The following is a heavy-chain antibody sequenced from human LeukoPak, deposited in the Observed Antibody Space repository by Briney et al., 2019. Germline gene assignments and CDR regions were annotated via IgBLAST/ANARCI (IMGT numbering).Heavy chain of an antibody. CDR3: ARGRQEISKIVVVMTGVSYYLDV. CDR1: GGSLSGYY. J-gene: IGHJ6*03. D-gene: IGHD3-22*01. Sequence: SETLSLTCAVYGGSLSGYYWTWIRQSPGKGLEWIGEINPSGSTYYSPSLKSRLTISRDTSKNQFSLRLSSVTAADMAVYYCARGRQEISKIVVVMTGVSYYLDVWGKGTTVTVS. V-gene: IGHV4-34*01. CDR2: INPSGST.